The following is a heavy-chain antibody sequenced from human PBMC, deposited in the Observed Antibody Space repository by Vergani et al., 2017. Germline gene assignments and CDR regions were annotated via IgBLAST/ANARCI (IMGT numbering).Heavy chain of an antibody. CDR3: ARASIVVVPAAHFDY. CDR1: GYTFTSYG. V-gene: IGHV1-18*01. J-gene: IGHJ4*02. D-gene: IGHD2-2*01. CDR2: ISAYNGNT. Sequence: QVQLVQSGAEVKKPGASVKVSCKASGYTFTSYGISWVRQAPGQGLEWMGWISAYNGNTNYAQKLQGRVTMTTDTSTSSAYMELRSLRSDDTAVYYCARASIVVVPAAHFDYWGQGTLVTVSS.